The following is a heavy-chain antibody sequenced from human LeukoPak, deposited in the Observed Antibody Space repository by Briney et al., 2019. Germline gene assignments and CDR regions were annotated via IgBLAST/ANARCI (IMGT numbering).Heavy chain of an antibody. CDR2: IYYSGST. D-gene: IGHD3-9*01. J-gene: IGHJ6*02. Sequence: SETLSLTCTVSGGSISSSSYYWGWIRQPPGKGLEWIGSIYYSGSTYYNPSLKSRVTISVDTSKNQFSLTLSSVTAADTAVYYCAREYYDILTGYYSHYYYGMDVWGQGTTVTVSS. CDR3: AREYYDILTGYYSHYYYGMDV. CDR1: GGSISSSSYY. V-gene: IGHV4-39*07.